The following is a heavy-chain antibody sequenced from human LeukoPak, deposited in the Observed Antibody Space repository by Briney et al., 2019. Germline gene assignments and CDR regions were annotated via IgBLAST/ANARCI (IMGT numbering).Heavy chain of an antibody. J-gene: IGHJ3*02. CDR1: GGSISTYY. CDR2: IYTSGRTGGST. D-gene: IGHD2-21*02. Sequence: PSETLSLTCAVSGGSISTYYWGWIRQPAGKGLEWIGRIYTSGRTGGSTSYNPSLKSRVTMSVDTSKNQFSLNLRSVTAADTAVYYCARLPGGDSSSVVAFDIWGQGTMVTVSS. CDR3: ARLPGGDSSSVVAFDI. V-gene: IGHV4-4*07.